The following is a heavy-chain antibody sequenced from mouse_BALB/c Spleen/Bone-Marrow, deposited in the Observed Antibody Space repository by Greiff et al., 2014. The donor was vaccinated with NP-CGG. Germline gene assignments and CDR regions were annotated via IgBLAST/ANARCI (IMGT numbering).Heavy chain of an antibody. D-gene: IGHD2-10*02. J-gene: IGHJ1*01. Sequence: EVMLVESGGDLVKPGGSLKLSCAASGFTFSSYGMSWVRQTPDKRLEWVAIISSGGSYTYYPDSVKGRFTISRDNAKNTLYLQMSSLKSEDTAMYYCARRGYGNSYWYFDVWGAGTTVTVSS. V-gene: IGHV5-6*02. CDR3: ARRGYGNSYWYFDV. CDR1: GFTFSSYG. CDR2: ISSGGSYT.